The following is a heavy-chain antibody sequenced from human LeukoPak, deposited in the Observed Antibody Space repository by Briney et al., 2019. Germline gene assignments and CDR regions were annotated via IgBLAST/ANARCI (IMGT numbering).Heavy chain of an antibody. CDR2: ISAYNGNT. CDR1: GGTFNTYG. CDR3: ARVGGGDYLFYYYYMDV. Sequence: ASVKVSCKASGGTFNTYGISWVRQAPGQGLEWMGWISAYNGNTNYAQKLQGRVTMTTDTSTSTAYMELRSLRSDDTAVYYCARVGGGDYLFYYYYMDVWGKGTTVTVSS. D-gene: IGHD4-17*01. V-gene: IGHV1-18*01. J-gene: IGHJ6*03.